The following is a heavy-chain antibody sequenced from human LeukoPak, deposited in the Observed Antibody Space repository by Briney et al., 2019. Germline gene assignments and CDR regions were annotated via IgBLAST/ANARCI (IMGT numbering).Heavy chain of an antibody. CDR3: ARGRRGLVRNAFDI. CDR2: IYHSGST. Sequence: SETLSLTCTVSGYSISSGYYWGWIRQPPGKGLEWIGSIYHSGSTYYNPSLKSRVTISVETSKNQFSLKLSSVTAADSAVYYCARGRRGLVRNAFDIWGQGTMVTVSS. J-gene: IGHJ3*02. CDR1: GYSISSGYY. D-gene: IGHD3-10*01. V-gene: IGHV4-38-2*02.